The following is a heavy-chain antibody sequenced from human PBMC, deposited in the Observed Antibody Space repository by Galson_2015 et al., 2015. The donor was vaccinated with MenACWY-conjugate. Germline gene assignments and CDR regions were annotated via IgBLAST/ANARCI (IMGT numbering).Heavy chain of an antibody. V-gene: IGHV3-9*01. CDR1: GFTFDDYA. CDR2: ISWNSGSI. J-gene: IGHJ6*02. CDR3: AKILGSSIWGNMDV. D-gene: IGHD3-16*01. Sequence: SLRLSCAASGFTFDDYAMHWVRQPPGKGLEWVSGISWNSGSIGYADSVKGRFTISRDNAKKSLYLQMNSLRAEDTAFYYCAKILGSSIWGNMDVWGQGTTVTVSS.